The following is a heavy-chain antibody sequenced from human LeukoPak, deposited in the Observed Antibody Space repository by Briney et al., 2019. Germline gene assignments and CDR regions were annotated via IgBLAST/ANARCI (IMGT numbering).Heavy chain of an antibody. J-gene: IGHJ5*02. V-gene: IGHV3-7*01. D-gene: IGHD6-6*01. CDR3: ATSTYSSSPS. CDR2: INEDGSEK. CDR1: EFSFSNYW. Sequence: GGSLRLSCAAPEFSFSNYWMIWVRQASGKGLEWVANINEDGSEKYYVGSVEGRLTISRDNAKNSLYLQMNNLRAEDTAVYYCATSTYSSSPSWGQGTLVTVSS.